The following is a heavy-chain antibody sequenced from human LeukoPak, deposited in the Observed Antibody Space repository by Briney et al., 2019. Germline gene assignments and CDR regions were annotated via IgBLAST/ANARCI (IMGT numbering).Heavy chain of an antibody. CDR3: ARIAAAGMAFDI. V-gene: IGHV4-34*01. CDR1: GGSFSGYY. J-gene: IGHJ3*02. Sequence: SETLSLTCAVYGGSFSGYYWSWIRQPPGKGLEWIGEINHSGSTYYNPSLKSRVTISVDTSKNQFSLKLSSVTAADTAVYYCARIAAAGMAFDIWGQGTMVTVSS. D-gene: IGHD6-13*01. CDR2: INHSGST.